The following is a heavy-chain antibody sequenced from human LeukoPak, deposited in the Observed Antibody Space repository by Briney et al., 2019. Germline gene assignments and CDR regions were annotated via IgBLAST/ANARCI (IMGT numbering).Heavy chain of an antibody. CDR3: ARGVNWLPGSFDI. CDR1: GFTFGSYW. J-gene: IGHJ3*02. D-gene: IGHD3-9*01. Sequence: PGGSLRLSCAASGFTFGSYWMSWVRQAPGKGLEWVASIRQDESELYYVDSVKGRFTISRDNAKNSLYLQMYSLRAEDTAVFYRARGVNWLPGSFDIWGQGTKVTVSS. V-gene: IGHV3-7*01. CDR2: IRQDESEL.